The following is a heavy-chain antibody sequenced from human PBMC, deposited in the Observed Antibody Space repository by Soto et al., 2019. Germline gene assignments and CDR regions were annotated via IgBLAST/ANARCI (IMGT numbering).Heavy chain of an antibody. CDR1: GYTFTTYG. CDR2: ISAYNGNT. Sequence: QVQLVQSGGEVKKPGASVKVSCKASGYTFTTYGISWVRQAPGQGLEWMGWISAYNGNTSYAQKLQGRVTMTTDTSKSTAYMKLRSLRSDDTAVYYAARVFFRLFAVDIWGQGTRVTVFS. D-gene: IGHD3-22*01. CDR3: ARVFFRLFAVDI. V-gene: IGHV1-18*01. J-gene: IGHJ3*02.